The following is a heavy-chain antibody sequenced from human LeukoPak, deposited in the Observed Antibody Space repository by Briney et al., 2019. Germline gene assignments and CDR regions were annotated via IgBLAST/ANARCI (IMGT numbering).Heavy chain of an antibody. CDR3: ARDLGYYYGSGTSHGSDI. J-gene: IGHJ1*01. CDR1: GFNLSKYL. V-gene: IGHV3-7*01. Sequence: PGGVLRLFCARSGFNLSKYLKSWVRQAPGEGLELVAHQKKDGSEKYYVDSVKGRFTISRDNTKNSLSLQMNSLRAEDTAMYYCARDLGYYYGSGTSHGSDIWGQGTLVTVSS. D-gene: IGHD3-10*01. CDR2: QKKDGSEK.